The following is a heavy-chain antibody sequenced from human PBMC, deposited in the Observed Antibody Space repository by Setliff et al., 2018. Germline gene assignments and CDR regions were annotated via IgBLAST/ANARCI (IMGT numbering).Heavy chain of an antibody. CDR3: ARQPSSGAYYNPRPYCFDY. Sequence: PSETLSLTCTVSGGGSINNYYWSWVRQSPGKGLEWIGFVHFGGDTNYNPSLKSRVTMSADTSNNQFSLNLRSVTAADTAVYFCARQPSSGAYYNPRPYCFDYWGQGTLVTVSS. V-gene: IGHV4-59*08. CDR2: VHFGGDT. CDR1: GGGSINNYY. J-gene: IGHJ4*02. D-gene: IGHD3-10*01.